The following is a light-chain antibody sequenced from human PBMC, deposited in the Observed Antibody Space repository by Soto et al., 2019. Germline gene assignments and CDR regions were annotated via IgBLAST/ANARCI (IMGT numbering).Light chain of an antibody. J-gene: IGKJ4*01. CDR1: QSVGSY. Sequence: EIVLTQSPATLSLSPGERATLSCRASQSVGSYLAWYQQKPGQAPRLLIYDVSNRATGIPARFSGSGSGTDITITISSLEPEDFAIYYCQQRNNWPPVTFGGGTKVEIK. CDR2: DVS. CDR3: QQRNNWPPVT. V-gene: IGKV3-11*01.